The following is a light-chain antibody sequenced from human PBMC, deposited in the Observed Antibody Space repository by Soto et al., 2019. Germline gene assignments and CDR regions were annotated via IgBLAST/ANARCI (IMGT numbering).Light chain of an antibody. J-gene: IGLJ3*02. CDR3: QSFDSRLSGSV. CDR1: SSNFGAGYD. Sequence: QAVVTQPPSVSGAPGQRVTISCTGSSSNFGAGYDVHWYQQLPGTAPKLLIYGNTNRPSGVPDRFSGSKSGTSASLAITGRQAEDEADYYCQSFDSRLSGSVFGGGTKVTVL. CDR2: GNT. V-gene: IGLV1-40*01.